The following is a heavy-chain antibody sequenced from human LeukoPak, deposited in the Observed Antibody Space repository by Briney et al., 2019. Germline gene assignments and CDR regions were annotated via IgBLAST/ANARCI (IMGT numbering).Heavy chain of an antibody. V-gene: IGHV3-11*06. CDR3: AIVRDDHQQYFEY. Sequence: GGSLRLSCAASGFTFSDYYMSWIRQAPGRGLEWVSYISSSSTYTNYADSVKGRFTISRDNAKNSLYLQMNSLRAEDTALYDCAIVRDDHQQYFEYWGQGTLVTVSS. D-gene: IGHD1-14*01. J-gene: IGHJ4*02. CDR2: ISSSSTYT. CDR1: GFTFSDYY.